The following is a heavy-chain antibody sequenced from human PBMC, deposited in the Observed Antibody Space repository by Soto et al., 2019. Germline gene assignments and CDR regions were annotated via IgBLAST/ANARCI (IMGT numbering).Heavy chain of an antibody. V-gene: IGHV1-18*01. CDR2: ISAYNGNT. CDR1: GYTFTSYG. J-gene: IGHJ3*02. CDR3: ARDQRVVVITSDSHAFEI. D-gene: IGHD3-22*01. Sequence: ASVKVSCKASGYTFTSYGISWVRQAPGQGLEWMGWISAYNGNTNYAQKLQGRVTMTTDTSTSTAYMELRSLRSDDTAVYYCARDQRVVVITSDSHAFEIWGQGTMVTVSS.